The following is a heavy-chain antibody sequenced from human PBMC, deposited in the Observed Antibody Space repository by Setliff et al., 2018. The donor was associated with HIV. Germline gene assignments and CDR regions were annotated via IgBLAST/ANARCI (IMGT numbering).Heavy chain of an antibody. J-gene: IGHJ4*02. V-gene: IGHV4-34*01. CDR1: GGSFGDQF. Sequence: PSETLSLTCAVYGGSFGDQFWNWIRQSPGKGLEWIGEIHHGGGTKYNPSLESRVTVSLDMSKNQFSLKLNSLTAADTGVYYCATFFVSTATTQDYWGQGTLVTVSS. CDR3: ATFFVSTATTQDY. CDR2: IHHGGGT. D-gene: IGHD4-17*01.